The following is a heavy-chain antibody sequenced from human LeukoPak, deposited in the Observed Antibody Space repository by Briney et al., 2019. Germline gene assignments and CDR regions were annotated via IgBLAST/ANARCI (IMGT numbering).Heavy chain of an antibody. CDR3: ARAKRITIFGVVSTPPSNFDY. CDR2: INPNSGGT. J-gene: IGHJ4*02. V-gene: IGHV1-2*02. Sequence: EASVKVSCEASDYRFTRYGITWVRQAPGQGLEWMGWINPNSGGTNYAQKFQGRVTMTRDTSISTAYMELSRLRSDDTAVYYCARAKRITIFGVVSTPPSNFDYWGQGTLVTVSS. CDR1: DYRFTRYG. D-gene: IGHD3-3*01.